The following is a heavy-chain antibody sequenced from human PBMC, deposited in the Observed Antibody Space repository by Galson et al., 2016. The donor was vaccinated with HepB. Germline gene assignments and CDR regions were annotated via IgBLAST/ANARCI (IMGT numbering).Heavy chain of an antibody. CDR2: IYSDGGT. CDR1: GLTVSLKY. V-gene: IGHV3-53*01. D-gene: IGHD5-12*01. Sequence: SLRLSCAASGLTVSLKYMIWVRQAPGKGLECVSIIYSDGGTYYADSVRGRFTISRDNSKDTVYLQMNSLRAEDTAVYYCARARYEYSTSWYLDSWGQGTLATVSS. J-gene: IGHJ4*02. CDR3: ARARYEYSTSWYLDS.